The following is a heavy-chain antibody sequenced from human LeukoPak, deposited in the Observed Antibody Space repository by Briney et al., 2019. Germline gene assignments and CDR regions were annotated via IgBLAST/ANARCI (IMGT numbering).Heavy chain of an antibody. CDR1: GGSISISSYY. J-gene: IGHJ4*02. CDR2: IYYSGST. Sequence: SGTLSLTCTVSGGSISISSYYWGWIRQPPGKGLEWIGSIYYSGSTYYNPSLKSRVTISVDTSKNQFSLKLSSVTAADTAVYYCASRSEIVGATMRAGYFDYWGQGTLVTVSS. CDR3: ASRSEIVGATMRAGYFDY. V-gene: IGHV4-39*01. D-gene: IGHD1-26*01.